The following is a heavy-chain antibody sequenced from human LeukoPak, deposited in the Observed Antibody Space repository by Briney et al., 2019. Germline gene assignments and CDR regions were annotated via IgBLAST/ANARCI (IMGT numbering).Heavy chain of an antibody. CDR3: ARQGGSGWYQGHFDY. CDR2: IYYSGST. D-gene: IGHD6-19*01. CDR1: GGSISSSSYY. Sequence: SETLSLTCTASGGSISSSSYYWGWIRQPPGKGLEWIGTIYYSGSTYYNPSLKSRVTISVDTSKNQFSLKLSSVTAADTAVYYCARQGGSGWYQGHFDYWGQGTLVTVSS. J-gene: IGHJ4*02. V-gene: IGHV4-39*01.